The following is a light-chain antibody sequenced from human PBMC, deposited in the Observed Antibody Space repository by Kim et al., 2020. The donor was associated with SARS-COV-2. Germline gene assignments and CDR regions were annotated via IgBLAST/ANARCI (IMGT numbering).Light chain of an antibody. CDR1: QGIANN. J-gene: IGKJ1*01. CDR3: QQYDVYPRT. CDR2: AAS. V-gene: IGKV1-16*01. Sequence: SSIGDRFIISCRASQGIANNLVWFHQKPGKAPKPLIYAASRLETGVPSRFSGSGSGTDFILTISSLQPEDYGTYYCQQYDVYPRTFGQGTKVDIK.